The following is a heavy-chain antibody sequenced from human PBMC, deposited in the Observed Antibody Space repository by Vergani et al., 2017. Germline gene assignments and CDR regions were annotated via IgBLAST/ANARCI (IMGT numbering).Heavy chain of an antibody. J-gene: IGHJ6*02. D-gene: IGHD3-10*01. CDR2: IYPGDSDT. V-gene: IGHV5-51*01. Sequence: EVQLVESGGGLVQPGGSLRLSCAASGFTFSSYWMSWVRQMPGKGLEWMGIIYPGDSDTRYSPSFQGQVTISADKSISTAYLQWSSLKASDTAMYYCARQPMVRGVYYYYGMDVWGQGTTVTVSS. CDR1: GFTFSSYW. CDR3: ARQPMVRGVYYYYGMDV.